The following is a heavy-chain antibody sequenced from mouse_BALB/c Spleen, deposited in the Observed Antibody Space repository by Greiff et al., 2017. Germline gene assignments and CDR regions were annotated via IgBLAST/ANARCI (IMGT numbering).Heavy chain of an antibody. CDR1: GFTFSSYA. D-gene: IGHD2-3*01. CDR3: AREDGYHYYAMDY. Sequence: EVKVEESGGGLVKPGGSLKLSCAASGFTFSSYAMSWVRQTPEKRLEWVASISSGGSTYYPDSVKGRFTISRDNARNILYLQMSSLRSEDTAMYYCAREDGYHYYAMDYWGQGTSVTVSS. CDR2: ISSGGST. V-gene: IGHV5-6-5*01. J-gene: IGHJ4*01.